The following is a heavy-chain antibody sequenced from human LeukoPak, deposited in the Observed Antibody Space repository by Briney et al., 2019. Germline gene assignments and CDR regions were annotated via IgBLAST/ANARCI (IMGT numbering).Heavy chain of an antibody. J-gene: IGHJ5*02. CDR1: GFTFSSYA. Sequence: GGSLRLSCAASGFTFSSYAMNWVRQAPGKGLEWISAISSSGSSTYYADSVKGRFTISRDNSKNTLYLQMNSLRAEDTAVYYCAKDRGQLVPKYNWFDPWGQGTLVTVSS. CDR3: AKDRGQLVPKYNWFDP. V-gene: IGHV3-23*01. D-gene: IGHD6-6*01. CDR2: ISSSGSST.